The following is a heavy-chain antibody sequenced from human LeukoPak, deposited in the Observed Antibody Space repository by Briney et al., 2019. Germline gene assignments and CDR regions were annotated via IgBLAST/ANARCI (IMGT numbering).Heavy chain of an antibody. V-gene: IGHV4-34*01. J-gene: IGHJ5*02. D-gene: IGHD3-22*01. Sequence: SETLSLTCAVYGGSFSGYYWSWIRQPPGKGLEWIGEINHSGSTNYNPSLKSRVTISVDTPKNQFSLKLSSVTAADTAVYHCARTSIYYDSSGYRSWGQGTLVTVSS. CDR1: GGSFSGYY. CDR3: ARTSIYYDSSGYRS. CDR2: INHSGST.